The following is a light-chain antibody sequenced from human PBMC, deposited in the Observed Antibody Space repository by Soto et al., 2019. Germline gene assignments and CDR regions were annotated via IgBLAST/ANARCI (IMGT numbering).Light chain of an antibody. J-gene: IGKJ1*01. V-gene: IGKV3-20*01. CDR2: GAS. CDR3: QQYDTSPT. Sequence: EIVLTQSPGTLSLSAGERATLSCRASQSVSSNYLAWYQQKPGQAPTVLIYGASSRATGIPDRFSGSGSGTDFTLTISRLEPEDSAVYYCQQYDTSPTFGQGTKVDIK. CDR1: QSVSSNY.